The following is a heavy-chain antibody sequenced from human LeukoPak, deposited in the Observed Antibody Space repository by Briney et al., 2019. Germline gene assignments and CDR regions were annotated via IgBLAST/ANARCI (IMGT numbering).Heavy chain of an antibody. CDR3: ARDWYYYDSSGYYNGYFDY. CDR2: IYSGGST. CDR1: GFTVSSNY. V-gene: IGHV3-66*01. J-gene: IGHJ4*02. D-gene: IGHD3-22*01. Sequence: GGSLRLSCAASGFTVSSNYMSWVRQAPGKGLEWVSVIYSGGSTYYAGSVKGRFTISRDNSKHTLYLQMNNLRAEDTAVYYCARDWYYYDSSGYYNGYFDYCGQRDLVTVSS.